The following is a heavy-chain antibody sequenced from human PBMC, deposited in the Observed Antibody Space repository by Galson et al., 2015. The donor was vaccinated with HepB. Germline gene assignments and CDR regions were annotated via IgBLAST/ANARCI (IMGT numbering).Heavy chain of an antibody. V-gene: IGHV4-59*01. CDR2: IYYSGST. J-gene: IGHJ4*02. CDR1: GASISSYY. CDR3: ARLIGSSGWSD. D-gene: IGHD6-19*01. Sequence: SETLSLTCTVSGASISSYYWSWIRQPPGKGLEWIGYIYYSGSTNYNPSLKSRVTISVDTSKSQFSLKLTSVTAADTAVYYCARLIGSSGWSDWGQGTLVTVSS.